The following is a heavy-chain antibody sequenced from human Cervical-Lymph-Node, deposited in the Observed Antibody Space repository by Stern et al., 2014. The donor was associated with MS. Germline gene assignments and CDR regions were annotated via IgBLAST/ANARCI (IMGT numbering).Heavy chain of an antibody. D-gene: IGHD3/OR15-3a*01. V-gene: IGHV1-18*01. J-gene: IGHJ4*02. CDR1: GYTFTSYG. CDR3: ARDAALFGRNPLDY. Sequence: QVQLVQSGAEVKKPGASVKVSCKASGYTFTSYGFSWVRQAPGQGLEWMGWISTYNGNTNYAQKLQGRVTMTTDTSTSTAYKELRSLRSDDTAVYYYARDAALFGRNPLDYWGQGTLVTVSS. CDR2: ISTYNGNT.